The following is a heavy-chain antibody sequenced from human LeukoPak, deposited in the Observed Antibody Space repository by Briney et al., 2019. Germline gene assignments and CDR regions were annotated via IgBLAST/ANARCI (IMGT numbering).Heavy chain of an antibody. D-gene: IGHD5-24*01. CDR3: ARDYKYAFDN. CDR2: IGIDSGNT. J-gene: IGHJ4*02. Sequence: PGGSLRLSCAASGFTFNDYSMNWVRQAPGKGLEWISYIGIDSGNTNYADSVKGRFTISGDKAKNSLYLQMNSLRVEDTAVYYCARDYKYAFDNWGQGTLVTVSS. V-gene: IGHV3-48*01. CDR1: GFTFNDYS.